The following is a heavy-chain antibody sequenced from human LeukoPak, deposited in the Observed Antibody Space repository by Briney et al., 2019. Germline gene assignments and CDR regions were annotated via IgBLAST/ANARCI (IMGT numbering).Heavy chain of an antibody. J-gene: IGHJ5*02. CDR1: GFTLEDYG. CDR2: INWNGGST. D-gene: IGHD3-10*01. CDR3: ARLSGFGESDNWFDP. V-gene: IGHV3-20*04. Sequence: GGSLRLSCAASGFTLEDYGMSWVRQAPGKGLEWVSGINWNGGSTGYADSVKGRFTISRDNAKNSLYLQMNSLRAEDTALYYCARLSGFGESDNWFDPWGQGTLVTVSS.